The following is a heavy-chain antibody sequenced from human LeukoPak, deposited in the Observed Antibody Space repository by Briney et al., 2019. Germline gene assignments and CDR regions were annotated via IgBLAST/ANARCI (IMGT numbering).Heavy chain of an antibody. CDR3: TREAVTANGYFDY. CDR1: GFTFSNAW. J-gene: IGHJ4*02. D-gene: IGHD2-21*02. Sequence: GSLSLSCAASGFTFSNAWMTWVRQAPGKGLEWVGRIKSKTDGGTTDYAAPVKGRFTISRDDSKNTLYLQMNSLKTEDTAVYYCTREAVTANGYFDYWGQGTLVTVSS. CDR2: IKSKTDGGTT. V-gene: IGHV3-15*01.